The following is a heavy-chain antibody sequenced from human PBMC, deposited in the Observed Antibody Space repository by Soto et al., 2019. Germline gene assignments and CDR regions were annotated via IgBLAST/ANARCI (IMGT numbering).Heavy chain of an antibody. Sequence: GASVKVSCKASGGTFSSYAISWVRQAPGQGLEWMGGIIPIFGTANYAQKFQGRVTITADESTSTAYMELSSLRSEDTAVYYCARVLRYFDWFYGWFDPWGQGTLVTV. V-gene: IGHV1-69*13. D-gene: IGHD3-9*01. CDR3: ARVLRYFDWFYGWFDP. CDR2: IIPIFGTA. J-gene: IGHJ5*02. CDR1: GGTFSSYA.